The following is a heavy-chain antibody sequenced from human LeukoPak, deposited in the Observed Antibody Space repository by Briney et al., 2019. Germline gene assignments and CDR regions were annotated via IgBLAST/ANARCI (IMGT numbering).Heavy chain of an antibody. CDR1: GYTFTSYG. Sequence: GASVKVSCKASGYTFTSYGISWVRQAPGQGLEWMGWISAYNGNTNYAQKLQGRVTMTTDTSTSTAYMELRSLRSDDTAVYYCAKVPADPSEPLPPHAFDIWGQGTMVTVSS. V-gene: IGHV1-18*01. CDR3: AKVPADPSEPLPPHAFDI. J-gene: IGHJ3*02. D-gene: IGHD2-2*01. CDR2: ISAYNGNT.